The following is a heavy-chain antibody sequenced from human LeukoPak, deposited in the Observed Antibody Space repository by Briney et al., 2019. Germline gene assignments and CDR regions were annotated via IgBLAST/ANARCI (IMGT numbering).Heavy chain of an antibody. Sequence: SETLSLTCTVSGGSISSGSYYWSWIRQPAGKGLEWIGRIYTSGSTYYNPSLKSRVTISVDTSKNQFSLKLSSVTAADTAVYYCARSPSIHGYNDYWGQGTLVTVSS. J-gene: IGHJ4*02. CDR1: GGSISSGSYY. D-gene: IGHD5-24*01. CDR2: IYTSGST. V-gene: IGHV4-61*02. CDR3: ARSPSIHGYNDY.